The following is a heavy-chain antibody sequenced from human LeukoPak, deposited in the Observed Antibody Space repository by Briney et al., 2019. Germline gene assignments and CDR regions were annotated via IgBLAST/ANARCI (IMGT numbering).Heavy chain of an antibody. Sequence: GGCLRLSCAASGFFFSDYYMSWMRQAPGKGLEWVSYIDGSSSNMYYADSVKGRFTISRDNAKNSLYLQMNSLRGEDTAVYYCVRAYTRGYSDDFDYWGQGTLVTVSS. CDR1: GFFFSDYY. V-gene: IGHV3-11*01. D-gene: IGHD3-22*01. J-gene: IGHJ4*02. CDR2: IDGSSSNM. CDR3: VRAYTRGYSDDFDY.